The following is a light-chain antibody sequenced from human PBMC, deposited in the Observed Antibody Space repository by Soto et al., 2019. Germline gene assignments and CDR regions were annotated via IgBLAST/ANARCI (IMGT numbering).Light chain of an antibody. CDR3: QQYGGQGGTWT. V-gene: IGKV3-20*01. Sequence: EIVLTQSPGTLSLSPGERATLSCRASQSVSSSYLAWYQQQPGQAPRLLIYGASSRATGIPDRFSGSGSGTDFTLTISRLEPQDFAVYSCQQYGGQGGTWTFGQGTKVEIK. CDR1: QSVSSSY. J-gene: IGKJ1*01. CDR2: GAS.